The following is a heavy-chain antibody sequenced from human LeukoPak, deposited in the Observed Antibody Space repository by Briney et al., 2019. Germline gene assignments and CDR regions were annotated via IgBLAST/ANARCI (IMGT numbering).Heavy chain of an antibody. CDR3: AKDLSVVVVAATLDY. Sequence: GGSLRLSCAASGFTVSSNYMSWVRQAPRKGLEWVAVISYDGSNKYYADSVKGRFTISRDNSKNTLYLQMNSLRAEDTAVYYCAKDLSVVVVAATLDYWGQGTLVTVSS. V-gene: IGHV3-30*18. CDR1: GFTVSSNY. CDR2: ISYDGSNK. D-gene: IGHD2-15*01. J-gene: IGHJ4*02.